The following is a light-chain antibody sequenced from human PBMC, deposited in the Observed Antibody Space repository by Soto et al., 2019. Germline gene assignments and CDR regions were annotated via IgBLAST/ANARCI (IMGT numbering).Light chain of an antibody. CDR3: QQDINWPPYT. CDR2: GAS. J-gene: IGKJ2*01. CDR1: QSVSTT. V-gene: IGKV3-15*01. Sequence: EIVMTQSPATLSVSPGERATLSCRASQSVSTTLAWYQQNPGQAPRLLIYGASTMATGVPPRFSGSGSGTDFNLTISSLQSEAFADSYCQQDINWPPYTFGQGTKLEIK.